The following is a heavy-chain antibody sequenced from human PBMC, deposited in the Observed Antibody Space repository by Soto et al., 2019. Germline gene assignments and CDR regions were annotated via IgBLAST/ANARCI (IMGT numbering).Heavy chain of an antibody. D-gene: IGHD3-22*01. V-gene: IGHV4-30-4*01. J-gene: IGHJ4*02. CDR2: IYYSGST. Sequence: PSETLSLTCTVSGGSISSGDYYWSWIRQPPGKGLEWIGYIYYSGSTYYNPSLKSRVTISVDTSKNQFSLKLSSVTAADTAVYYCARGSYYYGSSGYSHYWGQGTLVTVSS. CDR1: GGSISSGDYY. CDR3: ARGSYYYGSSGYSHY.